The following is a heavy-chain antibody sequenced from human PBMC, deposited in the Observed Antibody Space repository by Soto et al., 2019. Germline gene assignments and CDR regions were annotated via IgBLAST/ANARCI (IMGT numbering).Heavy chain of an antibody. CDR2: INPANAGT. D-gene: IGHD3-3*02. Sequence: QVQLVQSGAEVKRPGASVKVSCKACGYTFTDYYMHWVRQAPGQGLEWMGWINPANAGTDYEQKFQGRVTMTRDTSINTVYMELSRLRSDDTAVYYCARHYCTPTSSICAFAPWGQGTLVNVSS. CDR1: GYTFTDYY. V-gene: IGHV1-2*02. CDR3: ARHYCTPTSSICAFAP. J-gene: IGHJ5*02.